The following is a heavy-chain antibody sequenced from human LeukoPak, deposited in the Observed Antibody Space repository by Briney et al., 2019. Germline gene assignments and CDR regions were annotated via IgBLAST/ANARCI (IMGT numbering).Heavy chain of an antibody. D-gene: IGHD3-22*01. CDR1: GFTGSSKY. J-gene: IGHJ4*02. CDR2: IYSSGGST. Sequence: GGSLRLSCAASGFTGSSKYMSWVRQAPGKGLGWVSVIYSSGGSTYYADSVKGRFTISRDNSKNMLYLQMNSLRAEDTAVYYCARDSSGSSSDYYPLGYWGQGTLVTVSS. CDR3: ARDSSGSSSDYYPLGY. V-gene: IGHV3-66*01.